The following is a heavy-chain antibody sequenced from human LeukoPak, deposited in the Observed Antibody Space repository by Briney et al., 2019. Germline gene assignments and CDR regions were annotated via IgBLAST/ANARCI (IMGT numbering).Heavy chain of an antibody. CDR1: GYTFGDYY. J-gene: IGHJ4*02. CDR3: ARDWSGYSGFDY. V-gene: IGHV1-2*04. CDR2: INPNSGGT. Sequence: GASVKVSCKASGYTFGDYYMHWVRQAPGQGLEWMGWINPNSGGTEYAQKLQGWVTMTRDTSISTVYIELNRLTSDDTAVYYCARDWSGYSGFDYWGQGTLVTVSS. D-gene: IGHD3-3*01.